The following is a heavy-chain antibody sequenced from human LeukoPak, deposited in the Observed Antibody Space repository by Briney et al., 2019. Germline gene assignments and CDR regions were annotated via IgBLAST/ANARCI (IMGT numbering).Heavy chain of an antibody. D-gene: IGHD3-3*01. V-gene: IGHV3-23*01. J-gene: IGHJ6*03. CDR1: GFTFSSYA. CDR2: ISGSGGST. CDR3: ARGVLRFLEWLDYYYYMDV. Sequence: GGSLRLSCAASGFTFSSYAMSWVRQAPGEGLEWVSAISGSGGSTYYADSVKGRFTISRDNSKNTLYLQMNSLRAEDTAVYYCARGVLRFLEWLDYYYYMDVWGKGTTVTVSS.